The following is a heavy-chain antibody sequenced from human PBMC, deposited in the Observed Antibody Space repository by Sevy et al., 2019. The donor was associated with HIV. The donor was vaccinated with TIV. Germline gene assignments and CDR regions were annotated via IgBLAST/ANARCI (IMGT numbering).Heavy chain of an antibody. CDR2: ISGSGGST. CDR3: ARVAGSGIYYSGDFDY. V-gene: IGHV3-23*01. D-gene: IGHD3-10*01. CDR1: GFTFSSYA. J-gene: IGHJ4*02. Sequence: GGSLRLSCAASGFTFSSYAMSWVRQAPGKGLEWVSGISGSGGSTYYADSVKGRFTISRDNSKNTLYLQMNSLRAEDTAVYYCARVAGSGIYYSGDFDYWGQGTLVTVSS.